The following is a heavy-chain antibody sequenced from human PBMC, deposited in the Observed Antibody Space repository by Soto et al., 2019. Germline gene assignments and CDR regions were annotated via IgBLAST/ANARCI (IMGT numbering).Heavy chain of an antibody. J-gene: IGHJ4*02. CDR1: GYTFTSYG. CDR3: AGDRVRYFDWFSAAPPDY. D-gene: IGHD3-9*01. Sequence: GASVKVSCKASGYTFTSYGISWVRQAPGQGLEWMGWISAYNGNTNYAQKLQGRVTMTTDTSTSTAYMELRSLRSDDTAVYYCAGDRVRYFDWFSAAPPDYWGQGTLVTVSS. V-gene: IGHV1-18*01. CDR2: ISAYNGNT.